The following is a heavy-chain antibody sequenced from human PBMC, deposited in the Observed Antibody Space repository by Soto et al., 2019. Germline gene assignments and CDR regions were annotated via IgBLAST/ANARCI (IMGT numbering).Heavy chain of an antibody. CDR1: GYAFSNND. Sequence: QVPLVQSGAEVKKPWASVKVSCQASGYAFSNNDISWVRQGTGQGLEWMGWMNPNSGNGGYAQKFHGRGTMTRDNSTSPGYLGPRSRTSGDEAIFYCARMATSGTLNLFAPWGQGTLVTVSS. J-gene: IGHJ5*02. V-gene: IGHV1-8*01. CDR2: MNPNSGNG. CDR3: ARMATSGTLNLFAP.